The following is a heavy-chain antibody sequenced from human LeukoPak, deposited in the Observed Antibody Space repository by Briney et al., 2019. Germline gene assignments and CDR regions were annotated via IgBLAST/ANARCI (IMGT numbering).Heavy chain of an antibody. J-gene: IGHJ6*02. V-gene: IGHV7-4-1*02. CDR1: GYTFTSYA. CDR2: INTNTGNP. Sequence: GASVKVSCKASGYTFTSYAMNWVRQAPGQGLEWMGWINTNTGNPTYAQGFTGRFVFSLDTSVSTAYLQISSLKAEDTAVYYCARVSLTDYCYYGMDVWGQGTTVTVSS. CDR3: ARVSLTDYCYYGMDV.